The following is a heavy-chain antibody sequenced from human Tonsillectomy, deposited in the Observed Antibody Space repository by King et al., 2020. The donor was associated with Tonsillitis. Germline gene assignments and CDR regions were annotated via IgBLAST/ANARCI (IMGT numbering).Heavy chain of an antibody. CDR3: ARSRGITIFGVVSPRDAFDI. J-gene: IGHJ3*02. Sequence: QLQESGPGLVKPSQTLSLDCTVSGGSISSGDYYWSWIRQHPGKGLEWIAYIYNSGSTYYNPSLKSRVTISVDTSKNQFSLKLSSVTAEDTAVYYCARSRGITIFGVVSPRDAFDIWGQGTMVTVSS. CDR1: GGSISSGDYY. CDR2: IYNSGST. D-gene: IGHD3-3*01. V-gene: IGHV4-31*03.